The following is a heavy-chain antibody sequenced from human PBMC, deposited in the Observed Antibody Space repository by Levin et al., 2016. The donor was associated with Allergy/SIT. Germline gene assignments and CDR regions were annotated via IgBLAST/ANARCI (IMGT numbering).Heavy chain of an antibody. CDR3: ARGVRITIFGVDYWPSHFDY. Sequence: WVRQAPGQGLEWMGWINPNSGGTNYAQKFQGRVTMTRDTSISTAYMELSRLRSDDTAVYYCARGVRITIFGVDYWPSHFDYWGQGTLVTVSS. V-gene: IGHV1-2*02. CDR2: INPNSGGT. D-gene: IGHD3-3*01. J-gene: IGHJ4*02.